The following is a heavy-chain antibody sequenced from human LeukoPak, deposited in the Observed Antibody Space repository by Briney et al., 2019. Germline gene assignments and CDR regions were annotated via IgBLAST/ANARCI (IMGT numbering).Heavy chain of an antibody. CDR3: ARDGDGYTQN. Sequence: ASVKVSCKASGYTFTSYAMHWVRQAPGQRLEWMGWINAGNGSTKYSQKFQGRVTITRDTSASTAYMELSSLRSEDTAVYYCARDGDGYTQNWGQGTLVTVSS. CDR1: GYTFTSYA. D-gene: IGHD5-24*01. V-gene: IGHV1-3*01. J-gene: IGHJ4*02. CDR2: INAGNGST.